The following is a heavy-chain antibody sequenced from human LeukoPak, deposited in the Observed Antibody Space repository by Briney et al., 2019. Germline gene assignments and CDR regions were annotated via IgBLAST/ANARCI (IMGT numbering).Heavy chain of an antibody. Sequence: SETLSLTCTVSGGSISSYYWSWIRQPPGKGLEWIGYIYYSGSTNYNPSLKNRVTISVDTSKNQFSLKLSSVTAADTAVYYCARGASSYYDFWSGYPLVFWGQGTLVTVSS. J-gene: IGHJ4*02. V-gene: IGHV4-59*01. CDR1: GGSISSYY. CDR2: IYYSGST. CDR3: ARGASSYYDFWSGYPLVF. D-gene: IGHD3-3*01.